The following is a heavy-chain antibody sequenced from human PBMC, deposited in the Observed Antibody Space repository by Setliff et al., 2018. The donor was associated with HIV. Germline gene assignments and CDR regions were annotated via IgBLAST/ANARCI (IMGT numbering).Heavy chain of an antibody. Sequence: PGGSLRLSCAASGFTFRNYAMSWVRQAPGKGLEWVSTINGRGDDTYYADSVKGRFTISRDNSKNTVSLQMSSLRADDTAVYYCAKKGGASRTYYRNYMDVWGKGTTVTVSS. V-gene: IGHV3-23*01. CDR1: GFTFRNYA. CDR3: AKKGGASRTYYRNYMDV. J-gene: IGHJ6*03. D-gene: IGHD3-10*01. CDR2: INGRGDDT.